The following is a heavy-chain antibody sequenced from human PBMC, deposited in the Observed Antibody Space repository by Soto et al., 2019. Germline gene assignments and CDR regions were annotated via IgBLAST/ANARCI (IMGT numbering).Heavy chain of an antibody. D-gene: IGHD6-6*01. J-gene: IGHJ4*02. CDR3: ARSSIEPRVLMYPFDS. CDR2: IYYDGNT. CDR1: GDTITSSSHY. V-gene: IGHV4-39*01. Sequence: QLQLQESGPGLVKPSETLSLTCTVSGDTITSSSHYWGWILQPPGKGLECIANIYYDGNTYYNPSLKSRVAISLDTSNNQFSLRLNSVTAADTAVYYCARSSIEPRVLMYPFDSWGQGTLVTVSS.